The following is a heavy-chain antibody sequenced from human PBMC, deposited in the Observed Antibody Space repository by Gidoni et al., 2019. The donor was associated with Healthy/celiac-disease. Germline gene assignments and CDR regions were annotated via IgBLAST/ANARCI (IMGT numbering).Heavy chain of an antibody. V-gene: IGHV3-21*01. CDR2: ISSSSSYI. D-gene: IGHD2-2*01. CDR3: ARDQDIVVVPAANAAEYYYYYYGMDV. J-gene: IGHJ6*04. CDR1: GFPFSSYS. Sequence: EVQLVASGGGLVKPGGSLRLSCAASGFPFSSYSMNWVSSISSSSSYIYYADSVKGRFTISRDNAKNSLYLQMNSLRAEDTAVYYCARDQDIVVVPAANAAEYYYYYYGMDVWGKGTTVTVSS.